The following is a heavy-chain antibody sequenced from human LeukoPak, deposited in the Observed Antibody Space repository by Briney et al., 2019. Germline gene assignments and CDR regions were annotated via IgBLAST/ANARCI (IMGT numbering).Heavy chain of an antibody. CDR2: ISGSGGGT. V-gene: IGHV3-23*01. CDR1: GFTFNSYA. CDR3: AKDLGRYRNNYFDY. D-gene: IGHD1-26*01. J-gene: IGHJ4*02. Sequence: GGSLRLSCAASGFTFNSYAMSWVRQAPEKGLEWVATISGSGGGTYYADSVKGRFTISRDDSKNTLYLQVNSLRAEDPAVYYCAKDLGRYRNNYFDYWGQGTLVTVSS.